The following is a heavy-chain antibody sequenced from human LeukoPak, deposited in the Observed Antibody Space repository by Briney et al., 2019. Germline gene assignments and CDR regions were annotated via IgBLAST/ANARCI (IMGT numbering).Heavy chain of an antibody. CDR2: MNPNSGNT. CDR1: GYTFTSYD. Sequence: ASVKVSYKASGYTFTSYDINWVRQATGQGLEWMGWMNPNSGNTGYAQKLQGRVTMTRNTSISTAYMELSSLRSEDTAVYYCARAYYDYVWGSYRYYFDYWGQGTLVTVSS. V-gene: IGHV1-8*01. CDR3: ARAYYDYVWGSYRYYFDY. D-gene: IGHD3-16*02. J-gene: IGHJ4*02.